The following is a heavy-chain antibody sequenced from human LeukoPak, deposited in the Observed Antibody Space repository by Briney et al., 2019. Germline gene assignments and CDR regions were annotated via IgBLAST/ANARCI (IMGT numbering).Heavy chain of an antibody. J-gene: IGHJ6*02. Sequence: GGSLRLSCAAPGFTFSSYSMNWVRQAPGKGLEWVSSISSSSSYIYYADSVKGRFTISRDNAKNSLYLQMNSLRAEDTAVYYCASTPNRYCSSTSCYSDMDVWGQGTTVTVSS. D-gene: IGHD2-2*01. CDR3: ASTPNRYCSSTSCYSDMDV. V-gene: IGHV3-21*01. CDR1: GFTFSSYS. CDR2: ISSSSSYI.